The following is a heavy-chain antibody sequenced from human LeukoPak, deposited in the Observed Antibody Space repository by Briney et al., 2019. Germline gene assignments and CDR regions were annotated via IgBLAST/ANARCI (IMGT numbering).Heavy chain of an antibody. Sequence: KPGRSLRLSCAASGFTFSSYSMNWVRQAPGKGLEWGSSISSSSYIYYADSVKGRFTISRDNAKNSLYMQMNSLRAEDTAVYYCASLSSGWLGEYFDYWGQGTLVTVSS. CDR2: ISSSSYI. CDR1: GFTFSSYS. J-gene: IGHJ4*02. CDR3: ASLSSGWLGEYFDY. V-gene: IGHV3-21*01. D-gene: IGHD6-19*01.